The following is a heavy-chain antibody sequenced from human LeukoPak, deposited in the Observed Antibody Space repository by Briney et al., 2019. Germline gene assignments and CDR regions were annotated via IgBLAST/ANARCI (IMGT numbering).Heavy chain of an antibody. CDR3: AKDPTWELSAIDY. D-gene: IGHD1-26*01. V-gene: IGHV3-7*03. J-gene: IGHJ4*02. Sequence: GGSLRLSCAASGFIFSSYWMSWVRQAPGKGLEWVANIKEDGSEKYYVDSVKGRFTISRDNAKNSLYLQTNSLRAEDTAVYYCAKDPTWELSAIDYWGQGTLVTVSS. CDR2: IKEDGSEK. CDR1: GFIFSSYW.